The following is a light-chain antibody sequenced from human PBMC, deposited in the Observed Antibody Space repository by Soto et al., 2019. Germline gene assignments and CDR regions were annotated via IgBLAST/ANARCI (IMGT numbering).Light chain of an antibody. CDR3: QQYINWPPNT. CDR2: GAS. CDR1: QSVSNN. J-gene: IGKJ2*01. Sequence: ETVMTQSPATLSVSPGERATLSCRASQSVSNNLAWYQQKPGQAPRLLIYGASTRATGIPARFSGSGSGTEFTLTISSLQSEDFAVYYCQQYINWPPNTFGQGTKLEIK. V-gene: IGKV3-15*01.